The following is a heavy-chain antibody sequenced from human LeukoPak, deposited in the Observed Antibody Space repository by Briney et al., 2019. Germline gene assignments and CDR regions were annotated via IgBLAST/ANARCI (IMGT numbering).Heavy chain of an antibody. CDR1: GFTFSSYA. D-gene: IGHD2-2*01. V-gene: IGHV3-23*01. Sequence: WGSLRLSCAASGFTFSSYAMSWVRQAPGKGLEWVSAISGSGGSTYYADSVKGRFTISRDNSKNTLYLQMNSLRAEDTAVYYCARPKRGYCSSTSCSYYFDYWGQGTLVTVSS. CDR3: ARPKRGYCSSTSCSYYFDY. CDR2: ISGSGGST. J-gene: IGHJ4*02.